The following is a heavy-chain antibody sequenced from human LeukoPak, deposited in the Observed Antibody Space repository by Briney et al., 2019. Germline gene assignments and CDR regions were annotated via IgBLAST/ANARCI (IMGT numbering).Heavy chain of an antibody. CDR2: ISSSGSTI. CDR3: ARDEAGYYHDSSGYQSFDY. D-gene: IGHD3-22*01. Sequence: GGSLRLSCAASGFTFSSYEMNWVRQAPGKGLEWVSYISSSGSTIYYADSVKGRFTISRDNAKNSLYLQMNSLRAEDTAVYYCARDEAGYYHDSSGYQSFDYWGQGTLVTVSS. CDR1: GFTFSSYE. V-gene: IGHV3-48*03. J-gene: IGHJ4*02.